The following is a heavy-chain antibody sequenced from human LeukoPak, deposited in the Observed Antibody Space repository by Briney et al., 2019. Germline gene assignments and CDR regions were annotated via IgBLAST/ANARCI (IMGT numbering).Heavy chain of an antibody. D-gene: IGHD1-26*01. Sequence: SQTLSLTCTVSGGSITSGSYFWTWIRQPAGKGLEWLGRMQTNGNTNYNPSLKSRVAISIHTSKTQFSLQLSSVTAADTAVHYCARGLSNAWEVQAYWGQGTLVTVSS. V-gene: IGHV4-61*02. CDR3: ARGLSNAWEVQAY. J-gene: IGHJ4*02. CDR2: MQTNGNT. CDR1: GGSITSGSYF.